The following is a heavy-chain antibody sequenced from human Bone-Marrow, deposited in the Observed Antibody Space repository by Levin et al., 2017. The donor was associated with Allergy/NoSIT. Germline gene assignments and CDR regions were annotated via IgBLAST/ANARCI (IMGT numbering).Heavy chain of an antibody. V-gene: IGHV1-69*08. D-gene: IGHD3-16*02. CDR1: GDSFSSYT. Sequence: SVKVSCKASGDSFSSYTFNWVRQAPGQGLEWLGRIIPILRTTNYAQKFQGRVTITADKLTRTAYMELSSLRLEDTAVYYCATESGSVWGSYRYLDSWGQGTLVTVSS. CDR2: IIPILRTT. J-gene: IGHJ4*02. CDR3: ATESGSVWGSYRYLDS.